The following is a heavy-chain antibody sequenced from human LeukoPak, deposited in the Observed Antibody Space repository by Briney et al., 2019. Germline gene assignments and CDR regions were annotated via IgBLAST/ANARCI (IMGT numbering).Heavy chain of an antibody. V-gene: IGHV4-34*01. CDR2: INHSGST. CDR1: GGSFSGYY. Sequence: SETLSLTCAVYGGSFSGYYWSWIRQPPGKGLEWIGEINHSGSTNYNPSLKSRVTISVDTSKNQFSLKLSSVTAADTAVYYCARESDQYGGFDYWGQGTLVTVSS. J-gene: IGHJ4*02. D-gene: IGHD4-23*01. CDR3: ARESDQYGGFDY.